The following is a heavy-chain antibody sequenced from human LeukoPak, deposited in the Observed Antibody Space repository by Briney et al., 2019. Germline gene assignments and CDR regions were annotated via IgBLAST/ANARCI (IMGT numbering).Heavy chain of an antibody. J-gene: IGHJ4*02. CDR3: ARDYDWAFDF. CDR2: INHNGEAI. Sequence: GGSLRLSCAASGFPFSSHVLSWVRRAPGKGLEWIAYINHNGEAIYYPDLVKGRFIISRDNAKNSLFLQMNDLRDEDTAVYYCARDYDWAFDFWGQGTRVTVSS. CDR1: GFPFSSHV. D-gene: IGHD3-9*01. V-gene: IGHV3-48*02.